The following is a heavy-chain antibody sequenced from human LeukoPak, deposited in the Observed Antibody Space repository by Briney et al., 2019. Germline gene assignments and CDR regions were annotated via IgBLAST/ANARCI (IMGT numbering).Heavy chain of an antibody. CDR1: GGSISSSSYY. J-gene: IGHJ3*02. CDR2: IYYSGST. Sequence: SETLSLTCTVSGGSISSSSYYWGWIRQPPWKGLEWIGSIYYSGSTYYNPSLKSRITISVDTSKNQFSLKLSSVTAADTAVYYCARTPKSYYGSGSYGAFDIWGQGTMVTVSS. D-gene: IGHD3-10*01. CDR3: ARTPKSYYGSGSYGAFDI. V-gene: IGHV4-39*07.